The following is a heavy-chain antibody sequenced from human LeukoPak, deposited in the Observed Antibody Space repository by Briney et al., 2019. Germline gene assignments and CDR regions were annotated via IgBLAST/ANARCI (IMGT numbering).Heavy chain of an antibody. V-gene: IGHV4-30-2*01. CDR1: GGSISSGSYS. Sequence: SQTLSLTCAVSGGSISSGSYSWSWIRQPPGRGLEWIGYISHSGNTYYSPSLKSRVTISVDNSKNQFSLKLSSVTAADTAVYYCARAPKVVVAATRWSWFDPWGQGTLVTVSS. J-gene: IGHJ5*02. CDR2: ISHSGNT. CDR3: ARAPKVVVAATRWSWFDP. D-gene: IGHD2-15*01.